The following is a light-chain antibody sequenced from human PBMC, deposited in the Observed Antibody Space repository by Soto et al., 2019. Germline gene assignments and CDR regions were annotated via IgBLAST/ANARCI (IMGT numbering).Light chain of an antibody. CDR2: AAS. Sequence: EIVFTQSPGTLSLAPGERATLSFRASQSVSSNYLAWYQQKFGQAPRLLIYAASSLQSGVPSRFSGSGSGTDFTLTISSLQPEDFATYYCQQANSFPITFGQGTRLEVK. J-gene: IGKJ5*01. V-gene: IGKV3-20*01. CDR3: QQANSFPIT. CDR1: QSVSSNY.